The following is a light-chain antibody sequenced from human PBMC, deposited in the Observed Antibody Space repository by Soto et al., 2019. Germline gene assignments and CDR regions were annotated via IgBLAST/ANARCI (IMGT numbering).Light chain of an antibody. J-gene: IGLJ2*01. Sequence: QSALTQPASVSGSPGQSITISCTGTRSDVGKYDLVSWYQQHPGKAPKLIIYEGNKRPSGVSRRFSGSKSDNTASLTISGLQAEDEADYYCCSYAGSSTVIFGGGTKVTVL. CDR1: RSDVGKYDL. V-gene: IGLV2-23*01. CDR2: EGN. CDR3: CSYAGSSTVI.